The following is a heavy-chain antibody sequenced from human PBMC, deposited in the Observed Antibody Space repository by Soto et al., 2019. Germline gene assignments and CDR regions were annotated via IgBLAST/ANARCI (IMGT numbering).Heavy chain of an antibody. V-gene: IGHV4-4*07. CDR3: ARDLSGTGLDI. CDR1: GDSIGRFY. CDR2: VYSTGGT. Sequence: QVQLHESGPGLVKPSETLSLTCNVSGDSIGRFYWSWIRQSAEKGLEWIGRVYSTGGTAYNPALKGRFTISLDRSNNQVSLEMNSVTAADTAVYFCARDLSGTGLDIWGRGTRVTVSS. J-gene: IGHJ6*02. D-gene: IGHD1-26*01.